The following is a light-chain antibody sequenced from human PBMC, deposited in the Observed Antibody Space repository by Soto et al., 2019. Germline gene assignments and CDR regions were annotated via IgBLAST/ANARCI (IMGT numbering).Light chain of an antibody. CDR2: DDS. CDR3: RVSYSSSDPLYV. V-gene: IGLV3-21*02. CDR1: NTGSKS. J-gene: IGLJ1*01. Sequence: SYELTQPPSVSVAPGQTARITCGGNNTGSKSVHWYQQKPGQAPVLVVYDDSDRPSGLPERFSGSNSGNTATLTISRVEAGDEADYYCRVSYSSSDPLYVFGTGTKVTVL.